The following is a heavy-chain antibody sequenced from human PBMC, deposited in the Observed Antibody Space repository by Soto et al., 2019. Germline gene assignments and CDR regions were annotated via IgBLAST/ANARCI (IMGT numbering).Heavy chain of an antibody. V-gene: IGHV3-11*03. D-gene: IGHD3-22*01. CDR2: ISSRAVSYT. Sequence: PGGSLRLSCAASGFTFSDYYMSWIRQAPGKGLEWISYISSRAVSYTGYADSVKGRFIISRDNAKNSLYLQMNSLGAEDTAVYYCARNLGYYDNSGYPVYNWFDPWGQGALVTVSS. CDR3: ARNLGYYDNSGYPVYNWFDP. CDR1: GFTFSDYY. J-gene: IGHJ5*02.